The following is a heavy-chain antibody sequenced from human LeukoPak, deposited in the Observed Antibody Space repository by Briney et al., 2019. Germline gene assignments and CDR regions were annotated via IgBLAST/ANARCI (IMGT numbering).Heavy chain of an antibody. CDR2: ISSSSSYI. J-gene: IGHJ4*02. Sequence: GGSLRLSCAASGFTFSSYSMNWVRQAPGKGLEWVSSISSSSSYIYYADSVKGRFTISRDNAKNSLYLQMNSLRAEDTAVYYCARVPVTIFGVAYFDYWGQGTLVTVSS. CDR3: ARVPVTIFGVAYFDY. CDR1: GFTFSSYS. V-gene: IGHV3-21*01. D-gene: IGHD3-3*01.